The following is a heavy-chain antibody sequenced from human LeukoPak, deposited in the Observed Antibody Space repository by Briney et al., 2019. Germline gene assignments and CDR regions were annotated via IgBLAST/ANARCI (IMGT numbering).Heavy chain of an antibody. CDR3: AKDAQGDYYYYYMDV. V-gene: IGHV3-30*02. Sequence: GGSLRLSCAASGFTFSSYGMHWVRQAPGKGLEWVAFIRYDGSNKYYADSVKGRFTISRDNSKNTLYLQMNSLRAEDTAVYYCAKDAQGDYYYYYMDVWGKGTTVTISS. J-gene: IGHJ6*03. CDR1: GFTFSSYG. CDR2: IRYDGSNK.